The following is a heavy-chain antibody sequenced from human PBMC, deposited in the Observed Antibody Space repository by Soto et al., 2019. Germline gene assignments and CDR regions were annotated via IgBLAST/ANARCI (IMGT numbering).Heavy chain of an antibody. CDR3: ARDEAAQYSFDY. J-gene: IGHJ4*02. D-gene: IGHD6-13*01. CDR1: GFTFSSYW. Sequence: EVQLVESGGGLVQPGGPLRLSCAASGFTFSSYWMHWVRQAPGKGLVWVSRINSDGSSTSYEDSVKGRFTISRDNAKNTLYMQMNSLRAEDTAVYYCARDEAAQYSFDYWGQGTLVTVSS. V-gene: IGHV3-74*01. CDR2: INSDGSST.